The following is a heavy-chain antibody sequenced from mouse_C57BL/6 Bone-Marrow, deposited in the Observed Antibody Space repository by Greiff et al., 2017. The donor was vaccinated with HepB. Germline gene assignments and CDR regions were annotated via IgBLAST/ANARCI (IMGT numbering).Heavy chain of an antibody. CDR2: IDPETGGT. Sequence: VQLQQSGAELVRPGASVTLSCKASGYTFTDYEMHWVKQTPVHGLEWIGAIDPETGGTAYNQKFKGKAILTADKSSSTAYMELRGLTSEDSAVYDCTRKCYGKFAYWGQGTLVTVSA. V-gene: IGHV1-15*01. CDR3: TRKCYGKFAY. D-gene: IGHD2-1*01. CDR1: GYTFTDYE. J-gene: IGHJ3*01.